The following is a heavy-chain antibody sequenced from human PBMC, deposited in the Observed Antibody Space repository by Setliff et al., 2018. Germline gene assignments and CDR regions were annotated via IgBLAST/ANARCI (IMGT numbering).Heavy chain of an antibody. Sequence: KVSCKASGGTFSSYGISWVRQAPGQGLEWMGGTIPIFGTTNYAQKFQGRVTIITDESTSTAYMELSSLTSADTAVYYCAREGVDTRSSTDYRYYMDVWGKGTTVTVSS. CDR2: TIPIFGTT. J-gene: IGHJ6*03. CDR1: GGTFSSYG. D-gene: IGHD5-18*01. CDR3: AREGVDTRSSTDYRYYMDV. V-gene: IGHV1-69*05.